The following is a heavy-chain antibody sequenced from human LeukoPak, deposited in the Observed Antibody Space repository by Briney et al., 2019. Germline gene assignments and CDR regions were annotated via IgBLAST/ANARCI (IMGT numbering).Heavy chain of an antibody. CDR3: ARPSGYFLPDAFDI. Sequence: SETLSLTCTVSGGSISSYYWSWIRQPPGKGLEWIGYIYYSGSTNYNPSLKSRVTVSVDTSKNQFSLKLSSVTAADTAVYYCARPSGYFLPDAFDIWGQGTLVTVSS. J-gene: IGHJ3*02. D-gene: IGHD3-22*01. CDR2: IYYSGST. V-gene: IGHV4-59*08. CDR1: GGSISSYY.